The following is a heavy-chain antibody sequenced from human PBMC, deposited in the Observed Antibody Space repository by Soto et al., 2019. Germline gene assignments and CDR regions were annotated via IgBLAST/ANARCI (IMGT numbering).Heavy chain of an antibody. CDR2: IIPILGIA. Sequence: GPQVKVSCKASGGTFSSYTISWARQAPGQGLEWMGRIIPILGIANYAQKFQGRVTITADKSTSTAYMELSSLRSEDTAVYYCARGEARSPLDAFDIWGQGTMVTVSS. J-gene: IGHJ3*02. D-gene: IGHD2-21*01. CDR1: GGTFSSYT. CDR3: ARGEARSPLDAFDI. V-gene: IGHV1-69*02.